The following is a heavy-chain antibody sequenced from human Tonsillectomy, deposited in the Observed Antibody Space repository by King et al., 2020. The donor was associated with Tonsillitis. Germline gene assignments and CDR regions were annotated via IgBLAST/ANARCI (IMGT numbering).Heavy chain of an antibody. J-gene: IGHJ5*02. CDR3: ARLTLAAWFDP. Sequence: EQLVQSGGGVVRPGGSLRLSCAASGFIFDDYGMSWVRQPPGKGLEWVSRINWNGDSIGYADSVKGQFTISRDNAKNSLYLQMNSLRAEDTALYYCARLTLAAWFDPWGQGTLVTVSS. CDR2: INWNGDSI. CDR1: GFIFDDYG. V-gene: IGHV3-20*04. D-gene: IGHD4-23*01.